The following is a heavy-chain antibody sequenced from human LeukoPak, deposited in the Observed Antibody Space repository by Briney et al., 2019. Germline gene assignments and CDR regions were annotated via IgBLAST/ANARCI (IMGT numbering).Heavy chain of an antibody. CDR2: ITVYNGNT. CDR3: ARVTLRLGNYYHPHSFDS. D-gene: IGHD3-10*01. J-gene: IGHJ5*01. Sequence: ASVKVSCKASGYSFTAYGIVWVRQAPGQGRGWMGWITVYNGNTNYAQKFQDRVTMTTDTPTSTAYMELRSLRSDDTAVYYCARVTLRLGNYYHPHSFDSWGQGALVTVSS. V-gene: IGHV1-18*01. CDR1: GYSFTAYG.